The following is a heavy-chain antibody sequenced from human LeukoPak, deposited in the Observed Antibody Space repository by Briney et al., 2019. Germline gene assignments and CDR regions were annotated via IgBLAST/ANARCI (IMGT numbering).Heavy chain of an antibody. CDR2: ISYDGSNK. V-gene: IGHV3-30*18. J-gene: IGHJ4*02. D-gene: IGHD3-22*01. CDR1: GFTFSSYG. CDR3: AKEGYDSSGPDY. Sequence: GGSLRLSCAASGFTFSSYGMHWVCQAPGKGLEWVAVISYDGSNKYYADSVKGRFTISRDNSKNTLYLQMNSLRAEDTAVYYCAKEGYDSSGPDYWGQGTLVTVSS.